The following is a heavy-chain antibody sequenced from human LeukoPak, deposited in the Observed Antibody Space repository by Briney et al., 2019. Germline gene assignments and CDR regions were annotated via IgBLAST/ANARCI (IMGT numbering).Heavy chain of an antibody. CDR3: ARDLFPANSGNRHAFDI. D-gene: IGHD1-26*01. Sequence: GGSLRLSCAASGFTFSSYSMNWVRQAPGKGLEWVSSISSSSSYIYYADSVKGRFTISRDNAKNSLYLQMNSLRAEDTAVYYCARDLFPANSGNRHAFDIWGQGTMVTVSS. CDR1: GFTFSSYS. V-gene: IGHV3-21*01. J-gene: IGHJ3*02. CDR2: ISSSSSYI.